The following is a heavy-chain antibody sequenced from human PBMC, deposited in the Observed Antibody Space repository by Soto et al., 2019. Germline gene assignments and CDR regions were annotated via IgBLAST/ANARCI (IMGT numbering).Heavy chain of an antibody. D-gene: IGHD3-3*01. J-gene: IGHJ6*03. CDR3: AKSGSTIGVDIIYYFMDV. CDR2: IRSDGSST. V-gene: IGHV3-74*01. CDR1: GFTFNNYW. Sequence: GGSLRLSCAASGFTFNNYWMHWVRQAPGKGLVWVSRIRSDGSSTAYADSVKGRFTISRDNTKNTLFLQMNSLRAEDTAVYYCAKSGSTIGVDIIYYFMDVWGKGSSVTVSS.